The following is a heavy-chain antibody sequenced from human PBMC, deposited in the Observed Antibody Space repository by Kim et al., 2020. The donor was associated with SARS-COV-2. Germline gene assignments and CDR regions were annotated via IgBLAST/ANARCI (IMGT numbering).Heavy chain of an antibody. CDR3: ARSYDSSGSDAFDI. V-gene: IGHV1-69*02. D-gene: IGHD3-22*01. J-gene: IGHJ3*02. Sequence: APKFQGRATSTADKSTSTVYTELSSLRSEDTAVYYCARSYDSSGSDAFDIWGQGTMVTVSS.